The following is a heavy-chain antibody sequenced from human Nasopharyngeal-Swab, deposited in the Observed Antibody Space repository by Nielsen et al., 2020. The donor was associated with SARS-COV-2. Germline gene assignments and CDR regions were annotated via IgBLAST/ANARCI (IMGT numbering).Heavy chain of an antibody. D-gene: IGHD1-14*01. V-gene: IGHV4-34*01. J-gene: IGHJ6*02. CDR2: INHSGST. CDR3: ARPTTLGYYYGMDV. Sequence: WIRQPPGKGLEWIGEINHSGSTNYNPSLKSRVTISVDTSKNQFSLKLSSVTAADTAVYYCARPTTLGYYYGMDVWGQGTTATVSS.